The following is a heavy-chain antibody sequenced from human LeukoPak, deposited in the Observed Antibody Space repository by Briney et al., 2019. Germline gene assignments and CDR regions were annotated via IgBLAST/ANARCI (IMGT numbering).Heavy chain of an antibody. Sequence: GGSLRLSCAASGFTFDDYAMHWVRQAPGKGLEWVSLISGDGGSTYYADSVEGRFTISRDNSKNSLYLQMNSLRTEDTALYYCAKDMPRRLNWNDVGIDYWGQGTLVTVSS. CDR1: GFTFDDYA. J-gene: IGHJ4*02. V-gene: IGHV3-43*02. CDR2: ISGDGGST. CDR3: AKDMPRRLNWNDVGIDY. D-gene: IGHD1-20*01.